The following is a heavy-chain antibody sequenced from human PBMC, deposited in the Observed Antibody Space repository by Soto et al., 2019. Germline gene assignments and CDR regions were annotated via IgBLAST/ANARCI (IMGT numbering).Heavy chain of an antibody. CDR3: AGGGRGGGWFDP. D-gene: IGHD3-10*01. V-gene: IGHV3-66*01. CDR1: GFTVSSNY. Sequence: EVQLVESGGGLVQPGGSLRLSCAVSGFTVSSNYMNWVRQAPGKGLEWVSVFYSGGDTYYADSVKDRFTISRDNSKNTRYLQMNSLRAEDTAVYYCAGGGRGGGWFDPWGPGTLVTVSS. J-gene: IGHJ5*02. CDR2: FYSGGDT.